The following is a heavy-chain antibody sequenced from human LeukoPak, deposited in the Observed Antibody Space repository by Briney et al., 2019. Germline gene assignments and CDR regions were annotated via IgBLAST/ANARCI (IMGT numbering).Heavy chain of an antibody. CDR1: GGTFSSYA. D-gene: IGHD1/OR15-1a*01. Sequence: SVKVSCKASGGTFSSYAISWVRQAPGQGLEWMGGIIPIFGTANYAQKFQGRVTLTTDTPTSTAYMELRSLRSDDTAVYYCARDREQAYLHYWGQGTLVTVSS. V-gene: IGHV1-69*05. CDR3: ARDREQAYLHY. J-gene: IGHJ4*02. CDR2: IIPIFGTA.